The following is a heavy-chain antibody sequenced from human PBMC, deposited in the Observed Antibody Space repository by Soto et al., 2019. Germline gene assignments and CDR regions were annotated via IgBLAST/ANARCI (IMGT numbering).Heavy chain of an antibody. V-gene: IGHV3-23*01. CDR1: GFTFSSYA. CDR2: ISGSVGTT. J-gene: IGHJ4*02. CDR3: AKDHLFSGGTAGGYFDY. D-gene: IGHD6-19*01. Sequence: EVQLLESGGGLVQPGGSLRLSCEASGFTFSSYAMSWVRQAPGKGLEWVSVISGSVGTTYYADSVKGRFTISRDNSKNTLYQQMNNLRAEDTAVYYCAKDHLFSGGTAGGYFDYWGQGALVTVSS.